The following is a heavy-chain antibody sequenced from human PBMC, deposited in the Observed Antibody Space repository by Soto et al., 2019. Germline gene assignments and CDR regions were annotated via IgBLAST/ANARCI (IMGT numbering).Heavy chain of an antibody. V-gene: IGHV1-24*01. CDR1: GYTLSDSS. CDR2: LDPEDGKT. CDR3: ATPRSHDTSGYYYALDY. J-gene: IGHJ4*02. Sequence: QVQLVQSGAEVKKPGASVKVSCKVSGYTLSDSSMHWVRQAPGKGLEWMGRLDPEDGKTIYSQKFQGRVTMTEATSTDTAYMELSSLRSEDSALYYCATPRSHDTSGYYYALDYWGQGTLVTVSS. D-gene: IGHD3-22*01.